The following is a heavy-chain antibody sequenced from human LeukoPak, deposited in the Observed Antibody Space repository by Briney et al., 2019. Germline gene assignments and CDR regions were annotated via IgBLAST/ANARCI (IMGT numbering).Heavy chain of an antibody. D-gene: IGHD5-18*01. Sequence: SVKVSCKASGGTFSSYAISWVRQAPGQGLEWMGGIIPIFGTANYAQKFQGRVTITADESTSTAYMELSSLRSEDTAVYYCASYRGYRTAKLDYWGQGTLVTVSS. V-gene: IGHV1-69*13. CDR3: ASYRGYRTAKLDY. J-gene: IGHJ4*02. CDR1: GGTFSSYA. CDR2: IIPIFGTA.